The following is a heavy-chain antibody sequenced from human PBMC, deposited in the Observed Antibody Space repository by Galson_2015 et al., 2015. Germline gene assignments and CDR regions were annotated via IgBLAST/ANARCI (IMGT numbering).Heavy chain of an antibody. CDR3: ARMGQDDFWSGYYYYYMDV. V-gene: IGHV3-11*01. J-gene: IGHJ6*03. CDR2: ISSSGSTI. CDR1: GFTFSDYY. D-gene: IGHD3-3*01. Sequence: SLRLSCAASGFTFSDYYMSWIRQAPGKGLEWVSYISSSGSTIYYADSVKGRFTISRDNAKNSLYLQMNSLRAEDTAVYYCARMGQDDFWSGYYYYYMDVWGKGTTVTVSS.